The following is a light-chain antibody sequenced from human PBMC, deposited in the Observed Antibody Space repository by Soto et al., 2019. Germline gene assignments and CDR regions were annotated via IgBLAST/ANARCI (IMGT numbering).Light chain of an antibody. CDR2: DDS. J-gene: IGLJ2*01. Sequence: SYELTQTPSVSVAPGQTARITCGGDNIGANSVHWYQQKPGQAPILVVYDDSDRPSGIPERFSGSNSGNTAALTITRVEGGDEADYYCQVWNSSRGVFGGGTKLTVL. CDR1: NIGANS. V-gene: IGLV3-21*02. CDR3: QVWNSSRGV.